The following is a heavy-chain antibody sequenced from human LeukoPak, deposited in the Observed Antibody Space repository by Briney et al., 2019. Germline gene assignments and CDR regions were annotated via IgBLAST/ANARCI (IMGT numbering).Heavy chain of an antibody. CDR3: ARGGYSSSPMYNWFDP. CDR1: GFTFSSYG. Sequence: GGSLRLSCAASGFTFSSYGMHWVRQAPGKGLEWVAVIWYDGSNKYYADSVKGRFTISRDNSKNTLYLQMDSLRAEDTAVYYCARGGYSSSPMYNWFDPWGQGTLVTVSS. J-gene: IGHJ5*02. CDR2: IWYDGSNK. D-gene: IGHD6-6*01. V-gene: IGHV3-33*01.